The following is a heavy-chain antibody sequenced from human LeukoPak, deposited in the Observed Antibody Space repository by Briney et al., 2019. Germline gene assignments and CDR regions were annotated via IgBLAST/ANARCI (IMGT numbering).Heavy chain of an antibody. V-gene: IGHV3-74*01. CDR2: INSDGSST. Sequence: GSLRLSYAASGFTFSGYWMHWVRQAPGKGLVWVSRINSDGSSTNYADSVKGRFTISRDNAKNTLYLQMNTLRAEDTAVYYCARGGTYSSGLPGSWGQGTLVTVSS. D-gene: IGHD5-18*01. CDR3: ARGGTYSSGLPGS. CDR1: GFTFSGYW. J-gene: IGHJ5*02.